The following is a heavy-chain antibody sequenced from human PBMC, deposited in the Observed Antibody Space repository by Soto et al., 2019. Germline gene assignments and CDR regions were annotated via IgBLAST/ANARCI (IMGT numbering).Heavy chain of an antibody. D-gene: IGHD3-22*01. CDR2: MSGSGTHT. J-gene: IGHJ4*02. CDR3: AKVGYYDSSGTSYYFDY. CDR1: GFTFSRYD. V-gene: IGHV3-23*01. Sequence: EVQLLESGGALVQPGESLRLSCAASGFTFSRYDMNWVRQGPGKGLEWVSSMSGSGTHTNYADSVKGRFTISRDNSKNTLYLQMNSLRAEDTAVYYCAKVGYYDSSGTSYYFDYWGQGTMVTVSS.